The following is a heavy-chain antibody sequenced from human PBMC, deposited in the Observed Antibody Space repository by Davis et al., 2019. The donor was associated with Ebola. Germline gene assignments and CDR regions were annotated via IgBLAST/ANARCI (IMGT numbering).Heavy chain of an antibody. D-gene: IGHD2-2*02. J-gene: IGHJ2*01. V-gene: IGHV1-18*04. CDR1: GYTFTSYG. Sequence: ASVKVSCKASGYTFTSYGISWVRQAPGQGLEWMGWISAYNGNTNYAQKLQGRVTMTTDTSTSTAYIELRSLRSDDTAVYYCAREGLYCSSTSCYISYWYFDLWGRGTLVTVSS. CDR3: AREGLYCSSTSCYISYWYFDL. CDR2: ISAYNGNT.